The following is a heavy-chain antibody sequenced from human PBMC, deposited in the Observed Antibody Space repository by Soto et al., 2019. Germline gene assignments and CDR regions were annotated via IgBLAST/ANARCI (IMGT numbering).Heavy chain of an antibody. CDR3: ARSIFGQGFIS. CDR1: GSTFSTLD. V-gene: IGHV1-8*01. D-gene: IGHD3-10*01. CDR2: MHANTGLT. Sequence: QVQLVQSGAEVKKPGASVKVSCKASGSTFSTLDLNWVRQAPGQGLDWMGWMHANTGLTGHAQKFQGRLSMTRDTSMSTAYMELSSLRADDTAVYYCARSIFGQGFISWGQGTLVTVSS. J-gene: IGHJ4*02.